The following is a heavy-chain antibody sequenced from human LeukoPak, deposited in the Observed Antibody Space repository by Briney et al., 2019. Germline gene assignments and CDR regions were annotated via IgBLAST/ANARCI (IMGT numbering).Heavy chain of an antibody. CDR3: AREDRISIGNDALDL. D-gene: IGHD2/OR15-2a*01. V-gene: IGHV3-23*01. J-gene: IGHJ3*01. Sequence: GGSLRLSCAASGFTFSNYGLSWVRQAPGKGLEWVSGITGSGGSTYYADSVKGRFTISRDNSKNTLYLQMNNLRVEDTAVYFCAREDRISIGNDALDLWGQGTTVTVPS. CDR1: GFTFSNYG. CDR2: ITGSGGST.